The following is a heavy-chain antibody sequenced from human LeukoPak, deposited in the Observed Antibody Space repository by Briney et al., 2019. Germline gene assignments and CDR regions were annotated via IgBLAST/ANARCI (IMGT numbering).Heavy chain of an antibody. CDR3: ARRAAFDI. CDR2: INHSGST. CDR1: GGSFSGYY. Sequence: KPSETLSLTCAVYGGSFSGYYGSWIRQPPGKGLEWIGEINHSGSTNYNPSLKSRVTKSVDTSKNQFSLKLSSVTAADTAVYYCARRAAFDIWGQGTMVTVSS. V-gene: IGHV4-34*01. J-gene: IGHJ3*02.